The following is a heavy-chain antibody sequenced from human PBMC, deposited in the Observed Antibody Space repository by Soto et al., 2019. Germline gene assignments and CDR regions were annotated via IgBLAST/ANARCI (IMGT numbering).Heavy chain of an antibody. CDR3: AREGAYDLDYYYGMDV. J-gene: IGHJ6*02. Sequence: ASVKVSCKASGYTFTSYYMHWVRQAPGQGLEWMGIINPSGGSTSYAQKFQGRVTMTRDTSTSTVYMELSSLRSEDTAVYYCAREGAYDLDYYYGMDVWGQGTTVTVS. V-gene: IGHV1-46*01. CDR2: INPSGGST. D-gene: IGHD3-3*01. CDR1: GYTFTSYY.